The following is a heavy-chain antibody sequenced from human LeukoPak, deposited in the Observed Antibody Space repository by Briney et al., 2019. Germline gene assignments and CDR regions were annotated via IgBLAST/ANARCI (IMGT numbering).Heavy chain of an antibody. CDR1: GGSISSSLYY. CDR3: ARRLTGTVDY. CDR2: IFYRGDT. J-gene: IGHJ4*02. Sequence: SETLSLTCAVSGGSISSSLYYWAWIRQPPGQRLEWIGSIFYRGDTYYNPSFTSRVTISVDTSKNQLSLKLRSVTAADTAAYYCARRLTGTVDYWGQGTLVTVSS. V-gene: IGHV4-39*01. D-gene: IGHD3-9*01.